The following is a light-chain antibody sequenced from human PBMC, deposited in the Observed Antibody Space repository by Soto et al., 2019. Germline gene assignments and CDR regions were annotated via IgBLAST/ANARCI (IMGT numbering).Light chain of an antibody. CDR3: QTWGTDPWV. CDR1: SGHSSYA. J-gene: IGLJ3*02. CDR2: LYSDGTH. Sequence: QLVLTQSPSASASLGASVKLTCTLSSGHSSYAIAWHQQEPDKGPRYLMKLYSDGTHSKGDGIPDRFSGSSSGAERYLTISSLQSEDEADYYCQTWGTDPWVFGGGTKVTVL. V-gene: IGLV4-69*01.